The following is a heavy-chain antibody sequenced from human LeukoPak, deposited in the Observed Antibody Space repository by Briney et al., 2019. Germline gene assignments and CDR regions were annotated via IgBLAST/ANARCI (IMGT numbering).Heavy chain of an antibody. CDR2: IYYSGNT. Sequence: SETLSLTCSVSGGSINRSTFYWGWIRQPPGRGLEWIGSIYYSGNTDYNPSLKSRVTMSVDTSKNQFSLKLSSVTATATALSFCRRVGRGAGRPRPSYYYMDVWGKGTPVIVSS. V-gene: IGHV4-39*07. D-gene: IGHD6-6*01. J-gene: IGHJ6*03. CDR1: GGSINRSTFY. CDR3: RRVGRGAGRPRPSYYYMDV.